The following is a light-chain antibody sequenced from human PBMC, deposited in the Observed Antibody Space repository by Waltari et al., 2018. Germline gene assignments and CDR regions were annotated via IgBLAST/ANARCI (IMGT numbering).Light chain of an antibody. CDR3: QHSYTTPLT. CDR1: QAISIY. Sequence: DIQMTQSPSSLSASVGDRAIIICRASQAISIYLNWYQQKPGKAPNLLIYAASTVQRGIPSRFSGSGSGTHFTLTISSLQPEDFATYYCQHSYTTPLTFGGGTKVEI. CDR2: AAS. J-gene: IGKJ4*01. V-gene: IGKV1-39*01.